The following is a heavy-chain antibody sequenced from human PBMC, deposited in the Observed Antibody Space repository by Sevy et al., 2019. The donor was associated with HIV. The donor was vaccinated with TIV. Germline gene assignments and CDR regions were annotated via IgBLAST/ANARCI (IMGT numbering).Heavy chain of an antibody. CDR1: GITVSSNF. Sequence: GSLRLSCAASGITVSSNFMSWVRQAPGKGLEWVSVMYIGGTTYYADSVKGRFTISRDNSKNTLYLQMNSLRAEDTALYYCARGKHVTGYYGSFDYWGQGTLVTVSS. D-gene: IGHD1-26*01. CDR3: ARGKHVTGYYGSFDY. J-gene: IGHJ4*02. V-gene: IGHV3-53*01. CDR2: MYIGGTT.